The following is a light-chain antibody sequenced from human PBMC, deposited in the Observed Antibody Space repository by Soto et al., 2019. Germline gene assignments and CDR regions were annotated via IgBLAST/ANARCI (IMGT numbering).Light chain of an antibody. CDR2: DAS. CDR1: QSIGNL. J-gene: IGKJ1*01. CDR3: HQYYNRPPWT. V-gene: IGKV1-5*01. Sequence: DIQMTQTPSTLSASVGDRFTITCLSSQSIGNLLAWYQQKPGKATKLLIYDASTLESGVPSRFSGSGSGTDFTLTISSLQPEDSATYYCHQYYNRPPWTFGQGTMV.